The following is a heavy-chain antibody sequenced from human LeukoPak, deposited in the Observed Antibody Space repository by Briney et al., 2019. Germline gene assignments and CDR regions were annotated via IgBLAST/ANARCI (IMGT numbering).Heavy chain of an antibody. CDR2: ISVAGGSI. J-gene: IGHJ4*02. Sequence: PGGSLRLSCAASGFSFNNYGMHWVRQAPGKGLEWVSGISVAGGSIHYADAVKGRFTISRDNSKNTVYLQMNTLGAEDTAIYYCAKDSANWGRHYDYWGQGTLVTVSS. CDR3: AKDSANWGRHYDY. V-gene: IGHV3-23*01. CDR1: GFSFNNYG. D-gene: IGHD7-27*01.